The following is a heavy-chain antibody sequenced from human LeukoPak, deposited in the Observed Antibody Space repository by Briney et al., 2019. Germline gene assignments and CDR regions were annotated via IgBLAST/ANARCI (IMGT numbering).Heavy chain of an antibody. CDR3: ASTYYYDSRENY. V-gene: IGHV3-48*03. J-gene: IGHJ4*02. D-gene: IGHD3-22*01. CDR2: ISSSGSTI. Sequence: PGGSLRLSCAASGFTFSSYEMNWVRQAPGKGLEWVSYISSSGSTIYYADSVKGRFTISRDNAKNSLYLQMNSLRAEDTAVYYCASTYYYDSRENYWGQGTLVTVSS. CDR1: GFTFSSYE.